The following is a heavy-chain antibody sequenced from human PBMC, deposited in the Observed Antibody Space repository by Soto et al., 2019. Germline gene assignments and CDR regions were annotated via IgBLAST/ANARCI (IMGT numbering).Heavy chain of an antibody. CDR3: ARTDETFYCFGTCHEMFWFDA. D-gene: IGHD2-15*01. Sequence: SETLSLTCTVSGGSMNHYWSWIRQSPGKGLEWVGYIYYSGTTYYNPSLKGRVTISLDTSKKQFSLKLSSVTAADTAVYYCARTDETFYCFGTCHEMFWFDAWGQGTLVTVSS. V-gene: IGHV4-59*11. CDR1: GGSMNHY. CDR2: IYYSGTT. J-gene: IGHJ5*02.